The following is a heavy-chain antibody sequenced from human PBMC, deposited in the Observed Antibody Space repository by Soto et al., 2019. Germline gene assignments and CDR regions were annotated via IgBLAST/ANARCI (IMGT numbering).Heavy chain of an antibody. J-gene: IGHJ4*02. V-gene: IGHV1-18*01. CDR2: ISAYNGNT. D-gene: IGHD2-15*01. CDR3: ARDPHGGSNFDY. CDR1: GYTFTSYG. Sequence: ASVKVSCKASGYTFTSYGIGWVRQAPGQGLEWMGWISAYNGNTNYAQKLQGRVTMTTDTSTSTAYMELRSLRSDDTAVYYCARDPHGGSNFDYWGQGTLVTVSS.